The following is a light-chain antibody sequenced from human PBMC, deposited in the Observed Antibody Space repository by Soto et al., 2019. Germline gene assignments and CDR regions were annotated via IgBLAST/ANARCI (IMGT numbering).Light chain of an antibody. CDR2: WAS. Sequence: DIVMTQSPDSLAVSLGERATLNCKSSQSVLYTSNNKSYLAWYRQKPGQPPKLHIYWASTRESGVPDRFSGSGSGTDFTLTISSLQAEDVAVYYCQQYYSTPITFGQGTRLEIK. J-gene: IGKJ5*01. V-gene: IGKV4-1*01. CDR3: QQYYSTPIT. CDR1: QSVLYTSNNKSY.